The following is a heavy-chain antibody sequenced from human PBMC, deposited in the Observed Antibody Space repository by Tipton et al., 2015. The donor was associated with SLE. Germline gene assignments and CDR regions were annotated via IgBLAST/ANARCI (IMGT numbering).Heavy chain of an antibody. D-gene: IGHD6-13*01. V-gene: IGHV3-20*04. CDR3: ARGPFGYSSSWYGYFQH. CDR2: ISWNGGST. J-gene: IGHJ1*01. Sequence: SLRLSCAASGFTFDDYGMSWVRQAPGKGLEWVSGISWNGGSTGYADSVKGRFTISRDNAKNSLYLQMNSLRAEDTAVYYCARGPFGYSSSWYGYFQHWGQGTLVTVSS. CDR1: GFTFDDYG.